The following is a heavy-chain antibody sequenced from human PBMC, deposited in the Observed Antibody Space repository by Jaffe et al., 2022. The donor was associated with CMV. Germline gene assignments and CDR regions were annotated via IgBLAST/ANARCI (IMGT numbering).Heavy chain of an antibody. CDR1: GFTFSSYS. CDR2: ISSSSSYI. V-gene: IGHV3-21*01. Sequence: EVQLVESGGGLVKPGGSLRLSCAASGFTFSSYSMNWVRQAPGKGLEWVSSISSSSSYIYYADSVKGRFTISRDNAKNSLYLQMNSLRAEDTAVYYCAREARDYYDSSGYVYYYGMDVWGQGTTVTVSS. J-gene: IGHJ6*02. D-gene: IGHD3-22*01. CDR3: AREARDYYDSSGYVYYYGMDV.